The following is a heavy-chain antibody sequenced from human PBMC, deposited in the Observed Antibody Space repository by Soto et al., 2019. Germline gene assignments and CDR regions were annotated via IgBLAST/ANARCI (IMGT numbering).Heavy chain of an antibody. CDR1: GFTFNTYG. V-gene: IGHV3-30*18. CDR2: ASYDGGEQ. CDR3: AKGYPPLIVARQPYN. J-gene: IGHJ4*02. D-gene: IGHD6-6*01. Sequence: GGSLRLSCAASGFTFNTYGMHWVRQAPGKGLEWVAAASYDGGEQHFADSVKGRFTVSRDNSKNTLYLQMNSLRHEDTALYYSAKGYPPLIVARQPYNWGPGTLGTVCS.